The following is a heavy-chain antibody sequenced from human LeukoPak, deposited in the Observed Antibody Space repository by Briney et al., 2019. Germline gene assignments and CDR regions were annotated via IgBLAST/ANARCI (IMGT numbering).Heavy chain of an antibody. CDR2: ISGSGGST. J-gene: IGHJ6*02. V-gene: IGHV3-23*01. Sequence: GGSLRLSCAASGFTFSSYAMSWVRQAPGKGLEWVSSISGSGGSTYYADSVKGRFTISRDNSKNTLYLQMNSLRAEDTAVYYCAKGLWFGEWSMDVWGQGTTVTVSS. D-gene: IGHD3-10*01. CDR1: GFTFSSYA. CDR3: AKGLWFGEWSMDV.